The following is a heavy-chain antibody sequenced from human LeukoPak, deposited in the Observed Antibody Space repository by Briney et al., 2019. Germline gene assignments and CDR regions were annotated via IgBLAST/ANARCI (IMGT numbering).Heavy chain of an antibody. D-gene: IGHD3-3*01. V-gene: IGHV1-18*01. J-gene: IGHJ4*02. CDR2: ISAYSGNT. Sequence: ASVKVSCKASGYTFTSYGISWVRQAPGQGLEWMGWISAYSGNTNYAQKLQGRVTMTTDTSTSTAYMELRSLRSDDTAVYYCARFRYYDFWSGYYQGATLVDYWGQGTLVTVSS. CDR1: GYTFTSYG. CDR3: ARFRYYDFWSGYYQGATLVDY.